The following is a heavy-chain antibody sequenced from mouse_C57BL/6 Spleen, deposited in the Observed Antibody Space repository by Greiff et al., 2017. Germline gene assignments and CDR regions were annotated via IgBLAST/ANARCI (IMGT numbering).Heavy chain of an antibody. Sequence: EVQGVESGPELVKPGASVKIPCKASGYTFTDYNMDWVKQSHGKSLEWIGDINPNNGGTIYNQKFKGKATLTVDKSSSTAYMELRSLTSEDTAVYYCARRGIYYGYDGYFDYWGQGTTLTVSS. CDR1: GYTFTDYN. CDR3: ARRGIYYGYDGYFDY. V-gene: IGHV1-18*01. D-gene: IGHD2-2*01. J-gene: IGHJ2*01. CDR2: INPNNGGT.